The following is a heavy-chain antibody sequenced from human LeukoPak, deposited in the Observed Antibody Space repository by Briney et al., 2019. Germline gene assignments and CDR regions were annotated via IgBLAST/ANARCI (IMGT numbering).Heavy chain of an antibody. J-gene: IGHJ4*02. CDR3: ASTMVRGVSDFDY. CDR2: ISSSSSYI. CDR1: GFTFSSYS. D-gene: IGHD3-10*01. V-gene: IGHV3-21*01. Sequence: GGSLRLSCAASGFTFSSYSMNWVRQAPGKGLEWVSSISSSSSYIYYADSVKGRFTISRDNAKNSLYLQMNSLRAEDTAVYYCASTMVRGVSDFDYWGQGTLVTVSS.